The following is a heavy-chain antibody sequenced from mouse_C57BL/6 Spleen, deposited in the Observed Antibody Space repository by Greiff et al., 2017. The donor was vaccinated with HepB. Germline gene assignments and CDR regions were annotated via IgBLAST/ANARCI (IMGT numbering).Heavy chain of an antibody. D-gene: IGHD2-5*01. CDR1: GYTFTSYW. CDR3: ARTDSKRDYAMDY. J-gene: IGHJ4*01. V-gene: IGHV1-69*01. CDR2: IDPSDSYT. Sequence: QVQLQQPGAELVMPGASVKLSCKASGYTFTSYWMHWVKQRPGQGLEWIGEIDPSDSYTNYNQKFKGKSTLTVDKSSSTAYMQLSSLTSEDSAVYYCARTDSKRDYAMDYWGQGTSATVSS.